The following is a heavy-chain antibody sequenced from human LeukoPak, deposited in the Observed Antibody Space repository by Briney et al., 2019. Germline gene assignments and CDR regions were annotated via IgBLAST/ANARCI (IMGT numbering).Heavy chain of an antibody. J-gene: IGHJ4*02. D-gene: IGHD3-22*01. CDR1: GFTFSSYG. CDR3: AKGAKFYYDSSGYVDY. Sequence: GGSLRLSCAASGFTFSSYGMSWVRQAPGKGLEWVSSISGSSSYIYYADSVKGRFTISRDNAKNSLYLQMNSLRAEDTALYYCAKGAKFYYDSSGYVDYWGQGTLVTVSS. V-gene: IGHV3-21*04. CDR2: ISGSSSYI.